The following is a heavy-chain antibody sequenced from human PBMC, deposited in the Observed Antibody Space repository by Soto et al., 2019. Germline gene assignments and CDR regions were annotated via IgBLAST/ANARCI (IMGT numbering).Heavy chain of an antibody. D-gene: IGHD6-13*01. CDR3: ARDVRSPPMYSSSWYEVSGGFDY. V-gene: IGHV4-59*01. CDR2: IYYSGST. J-gene: IGHJ4*02. Sequence: PSETLSLTCTVSGGSISSYYWSWIRQPPGKGLEWIGYIYYSGSTNYNPSLKSRVTISVDTSKNQFSLKLSSVTAADTAVYYCARDVRSPPMYSSSWYEVSGGFDYWGQGTLVTVSS. CDR1: GGSISSYY.